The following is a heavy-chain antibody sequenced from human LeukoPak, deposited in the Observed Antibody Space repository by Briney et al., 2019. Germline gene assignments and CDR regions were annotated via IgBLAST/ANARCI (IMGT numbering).Heavy chain of an antibody. CDR2: ISSSGTYI. V-gene: IGHV3-21*01. Sequence: GGSLRLSCAASGFGFSTFKMNWVRQTPGKGLEWVSSISSSGTYIYYADSMKGRFTISRDNTKNSLYLQMTTVRAEDSAIYYCARADDSEEGFDYWGQGTLVTVSS. CDR1: GFGFSTFK. CDR3: ARADDSEEGFDY. D-gene: IGHD3-16*01. J-gene: IGHJ4*02.